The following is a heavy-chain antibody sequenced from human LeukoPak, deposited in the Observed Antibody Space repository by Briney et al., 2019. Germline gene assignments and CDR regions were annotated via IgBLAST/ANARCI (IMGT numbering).Heavy chain of an antibody. V-gene: IGHV3-23*01. D-gene: IGHD1-14*01. CDR1: GCSFSSYA. CDR3: AKDGQVNQPDRLFTD. J-gene: IGHJ4*02. Sequence: PGGSLRLSCAASGCSFSSYAMSWVRQPPGKGRVWVSIISGSGGTTHYADSVKGRFTISRDNSKNTLYLQMNSLRGEDTAVYYCAKDGQVNQPDRLFTDWGQGTLVIVSS. CDR2: ISGSGGTT.